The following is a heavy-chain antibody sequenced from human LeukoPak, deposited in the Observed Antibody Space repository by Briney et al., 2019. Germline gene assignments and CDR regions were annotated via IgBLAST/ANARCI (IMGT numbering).Heavy chain of an antibody. CDR3: ARGRRDGYNLEYFDK. V-gene: IGHV4-39*02. Sequence: SETLSLTCTVSGGTITSSSYYWGWLRQPPGKGLQWIGSFYYSGSTYYNPSLNSRAIIYVDTSNTHFSLKLSPVTAADTAVYYCARGRRDGYNLEYFDKWGRGTLVTVSS. D-gene: IGHD5-24*01. J-gene: IGHJ4*02. CDR1: GGTITSSSYY. CDR2: FYYSGST.